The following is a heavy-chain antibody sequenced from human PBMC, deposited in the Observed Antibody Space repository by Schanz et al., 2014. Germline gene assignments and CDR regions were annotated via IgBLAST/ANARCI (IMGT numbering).Heavy chain of an antibody. CDR2: VYFTGST. CDR3: ARYTGAYFDY. D-gene: IGHD1-26*01. J-gene: IGHJ4*02. V-gene: IGHV4-4*07. CDR1: GGSISTYY. Sequence: QLQLQESGPGLVKPSETLSLTCTVSGGSISTYYWSWIRQPAGKGLDCLGYVYFTGSTNYNPSLKSRVTMSVDTSKTQFSLRLSSVTAADTAVYYCARYTGAYFDYWGQGTLVTVSS.